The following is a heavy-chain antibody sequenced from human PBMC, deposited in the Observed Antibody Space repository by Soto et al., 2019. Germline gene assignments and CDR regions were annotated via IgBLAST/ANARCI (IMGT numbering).Heavy chain of an antibody. CDR3: VRGAPYDF. Sequence: EVQLVESGGGVVQPGGSLRLSCAASGFALSVYWMHWVRQPAGKGLMWVSRINSDGSDTSSADSVKGRFTIARDNAKNALYLQMNSLRVEDTAVYYCVRGAPYDFWGQGVQVTVSS. CDR2: INSDGSDT. CDR1: GFALSVYW. J-gene: IGHJ4*02. D-gene: IGHD3-10*01. V-gene: IGHV3-74*01.